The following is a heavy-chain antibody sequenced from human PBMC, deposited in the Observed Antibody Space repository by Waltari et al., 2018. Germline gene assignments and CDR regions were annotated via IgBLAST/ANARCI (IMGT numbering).Heavy chain of an antibody. D-gene: IGHD5-12*01. CDR1: GFFVNSDF. J-gene: IGHJ4*02. CDR3: ARSEYSGYDPSPNYFDY. CDR2: VGDHN. V-gene: IGHV3-53*02. Sequence: EVQVVESGGGLIQPGGSLRLSCAVSGFFVNSDFMSWVRQAPGTGVDGGSIVGDHNEYADSVRGRLHISRDIAKNTVHLQMDRLRVEDTAVYYCARSEYSGYDPSPNYFDYWGQGTLVTVSS.